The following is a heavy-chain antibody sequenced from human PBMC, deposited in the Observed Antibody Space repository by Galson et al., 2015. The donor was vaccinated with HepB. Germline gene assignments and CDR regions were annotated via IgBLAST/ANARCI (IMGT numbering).Heavy chain of an antibody. CDR2: ISSNGGST. Sequence: SLRLSCAASGFTFSSYAMHWVRQAPGKGLQYVSAISSNGGSTYYANSVKGRFTISRDNSKNTLYLQMGSLRAEDMAVYYCARGGGCSGGSCFREREPFDWGQGTLVTVSS. CDR3: ARGGGCSGGSCFREREPFD. CDR1: GFTFSSYA. V-gene: IGHV3-64*01. D-gene: IGHD2-15*01. J-gene: IGHJ4*02.